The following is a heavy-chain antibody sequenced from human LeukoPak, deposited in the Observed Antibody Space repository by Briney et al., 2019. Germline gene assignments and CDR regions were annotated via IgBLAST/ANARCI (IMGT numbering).Heavy chain of an antibody. Sequence: ASVKVSCKASGYTFTSYAMNWVRQAPGQGLEWMGWINTNTGNPTYAQGFTGRFVFSLDTSVSTAYLQISSLKAEDTAVYYCARDDEFLEWLAKPTRFDYWGQGTLVTVSS. J-gene: IGHJ4*02. CDR2: INTNTGNP. CDR1: GYTFTSYA. V-gene: IGHV7-4-1*02. D-gene: IGHD3-3*01. CDR3: ARDDEFLEWLAKPTRFDY.